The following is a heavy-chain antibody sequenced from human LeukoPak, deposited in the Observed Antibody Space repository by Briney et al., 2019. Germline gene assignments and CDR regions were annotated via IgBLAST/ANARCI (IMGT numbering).Heavy chain of an antibody. J-gene: IGHJ4*02. CDR3: ASEEAGYSYSNYSDY. D-gene: IGHD5-18*01. CDR2: IYTSGST. CDR1: GGSISSYY. V-gene: IGHV4-4*07. Sequence: SETLSLTCTVSGGSISSYYWSWIRQPAGKGLEWIGRIYTSGSTNYNPSLKSRVTMSVDTSKNQFSLKLSSVTAADTAVYYCASEEAGYSYSNYSDYWGQGTLVTVSS.